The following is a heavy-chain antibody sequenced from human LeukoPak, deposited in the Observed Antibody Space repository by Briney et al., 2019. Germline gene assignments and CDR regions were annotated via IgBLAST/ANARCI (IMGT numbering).Heavy chain of an antibody. CDR2: INHSGST. CDR3: ARDLASGGYYYFDY. J-gene: IGHJ4*02. D-gene: IGHD3-22*01. Sequence: PSETLSLTCAVYGGSFSGYYWSWIRQPPGKGLEWIGEINHSGSTNYNPSLKSRVTISVDTSKNQFSLKLSSVTAADTAVYYCARDLASGGYYYFDYWGQGTLVTAS. CDR1: GGSFSGYY. V-gene: IGHV4-34*01.